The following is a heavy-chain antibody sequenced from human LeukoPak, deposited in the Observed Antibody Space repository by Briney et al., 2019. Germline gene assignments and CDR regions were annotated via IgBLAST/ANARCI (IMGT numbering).Heavy chain of an antibody. J-gene: IGHJ4*02. D-gene: IGHD4-17*01. Sequence: GGSLRLSCAASGFTFSSYAMSWVRQAPGKGLEWVSAISGSGGSTYYADSVKGRFTISRDNSKDTLWLEMNSLRVEDTALYYCAKFPCATGSVTRDYWGQGTLVTVTS. V-gene: IGHV3-23*01. CDR1: GFTFSSYA. CDR2: ISGSGGST. CDR3: AKFPCATGSVTRDY.